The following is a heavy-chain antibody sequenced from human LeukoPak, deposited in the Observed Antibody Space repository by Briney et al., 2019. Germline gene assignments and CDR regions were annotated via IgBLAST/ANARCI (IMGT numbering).Heavy chain of an antibody. V-gene: IGHV3-23*01. J-gene: IGHJ4*02. CDR2: ISGSGGST. D-gene: IGHD3-3*01. CDR3: AKEGDFWSGYYTN. Sequence: GGSLRLSCEASGFTVSSNYMSWVRQAPGKGLEWVSAISGSGGSTYYADSVKGRFTISRDNSKNTLYLQMNSLRAEDTAVYYCAKEGDFWSGYYTNWGQETLVTVSS. CDR1: GFTVSSNY.